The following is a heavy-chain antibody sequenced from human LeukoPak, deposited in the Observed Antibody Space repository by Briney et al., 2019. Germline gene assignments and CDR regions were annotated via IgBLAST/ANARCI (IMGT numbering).Heavy chain of an antibody. CDR2: IIPIFGTP. D-gene: IGHD4-23*01. V-gene: IGHV1-69*13. J-gene: IGHJ4*02. CDR3: ARGWLAETTVVTPYNY. CDR1: GYTFTGYH. Sequence: SVKVSCKASGYTFTGYHMHWVRQAPGQGLEWMGGIIPIFGTPNYAQKFQGRVTITADESTSTAYMELSSLRSEDTAVYYCARGWLAETTVVTPYNYWGQGTLVTVSS.